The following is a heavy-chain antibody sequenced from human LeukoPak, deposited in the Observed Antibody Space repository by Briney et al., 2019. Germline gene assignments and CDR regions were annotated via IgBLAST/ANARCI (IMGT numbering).Heavy chain of an antibody. J-gene: IGHJ4*02. CDR1: GYTFTGYY. Sequence: ASVKVSCKASGYTFTGYYMHWVRQAPGQGLEWMGWINPNSGGTNYAQKFQGWVTMTRDTSISTAYMELSRLRSDDTAVYYCARDPYYGSGNYYFDYWGQGTLVTVSS. D-gene: IGHD3-10*01. V-gene: IGHV1-2*04. CDR3: ARDPYYGSGNYYFDY. CDR2: INPNSGGT.